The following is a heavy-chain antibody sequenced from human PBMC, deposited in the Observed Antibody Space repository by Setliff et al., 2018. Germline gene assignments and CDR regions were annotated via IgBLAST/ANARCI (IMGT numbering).Heavy chain of an antibody. CDR2: INTNTGNP. V-gene: IGHV7-4-1*02. CDR3: ARGVYEYSYGYRGHYYYYMDV. D-gene: IGHD3-16*01. Sequence: ASVKVSCKASGYTFTGYAINWVRQAPGQGLEYLGWINTNTGNPTYVQGFTGRFVFSLNTSVSTAYLQISSLKAEDTAVYYCARGVYEYSYGYRGHYYYYMDVWGKGATVTVSS. CDR1: GYTFTGYA. J-gene: IGHJ6*03.